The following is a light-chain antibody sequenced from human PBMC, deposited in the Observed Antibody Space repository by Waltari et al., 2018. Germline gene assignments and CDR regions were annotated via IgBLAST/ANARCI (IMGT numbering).Light chain of an antibody. V-gene: IGLV1-47*01. CDR3: AAWDDSLSGVV. J-gene: IGLJ2*01. Sequence: QSVLTQPPSASGTPGQRVTISCSGSSSTIGNNYVNLYHQVPGTAPKLLIYRNNQRPSGVPDRVSGSKSGTSASLAISGLRSEDEGDYYCAAWDDSLSGVVFGGGTKLTVL. CDR2: RNN. CDR1: SSTIGNNY.